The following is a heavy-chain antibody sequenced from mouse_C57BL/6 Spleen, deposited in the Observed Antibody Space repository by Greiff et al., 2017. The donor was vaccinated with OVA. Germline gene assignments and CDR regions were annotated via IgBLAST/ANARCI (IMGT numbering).Heavy chain of an antibody. Sequence: VQLQQPGAELVKPGASVKLSCKASGYTFTSYWMQWVKQRPGQGLEWIGEIDPSDSYTNYNQKFKGKATLTVDTSSSTAYMQLSSLTSEDSAVYYCARGSGDGYAMDYWGQGTSVTVSS. CDR2: IDPSDSYT. J-gene: IGHJ4*01. CDR1: GYTFTSYW. V-gene: IGHV1-50*01. CDR3: ARGSGDGYAMDY. D-gene: IGHD2-3*01.